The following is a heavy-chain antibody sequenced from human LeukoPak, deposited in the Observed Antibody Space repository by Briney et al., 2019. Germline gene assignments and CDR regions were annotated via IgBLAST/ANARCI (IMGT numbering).Heavy chain of an antibody. CDR3: AREYSGSYSDAFDI. D-gene: IGHD1-26*01. CDR2: IYYSGST. Sequence: PSETLSLTCTVSGGSISSYYWSSVRQPPGKGLEWLGYIYYSGSTNYNPSLKSRSTISVDTYKNQCSLKLRSVTAAATAVYYCAREYSGSYSDAFDIWGQGTMVTVSS. CDR1: GGSISSYY. J-gene: IGHJ3*02. V-gene: IGHV4-59*01.